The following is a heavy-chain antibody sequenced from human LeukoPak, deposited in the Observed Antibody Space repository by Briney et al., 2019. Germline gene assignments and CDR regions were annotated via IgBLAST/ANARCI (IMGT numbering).Heavy chain of an antibody. J-gene: IGHJ4*02. CDR2: ISYDGSNK. V-gene: IGHV3-30*18. D-gene: IGHD1-26*01. CDR1: GFTFSSYG. CDR3: AKGWSYSDY. Sequence: SGRPLRLSCAASGFTFSSYGMHWVRQAPGKGLEWVAVISYDGSNKYYADSVKGRFTISRDNSKNTLYLQMNSLRAEDTAVYYCAKGWSYSDYWGQGTLVTFSS.